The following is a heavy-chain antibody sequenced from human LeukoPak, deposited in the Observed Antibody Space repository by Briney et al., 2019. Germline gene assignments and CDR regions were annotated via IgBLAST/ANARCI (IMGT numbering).Heavy chain of an antibody. D-gene: IGHD3-10*01. J-gene: IGHJ6*02. Sequence: SETLSLTCAVCGGSFSGYYWSWIRQPPGKGLEWIGEINHSGSTNYNPSLKSRVTISVDTSKNQFSLKLSSVTAADTAVYYCARRPMVRVTYYYYYGMDVWGQGTTVTVSS. CDR2: INHSGST. V-gene: IGHV4-34*01. CDR3: ARRPMVRVTYYYYYGMDV. CDR1: GGSFSGYY.